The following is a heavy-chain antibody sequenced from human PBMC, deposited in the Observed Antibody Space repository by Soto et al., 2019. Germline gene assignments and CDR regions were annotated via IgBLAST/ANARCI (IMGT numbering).Heavy chain of an antibody. CDR2: ISSSSSTI. CDR1: GFTFSSYS. D-gene: IGHD3-22*01. CDR3: ARVWGHSSGYYYTRGHGMDV. Sequence: EVQLVESGGGLVQPGGSLRLSCAASGFTFSSYSMNWVRQAPGKGLEWVSYISSSSSTIYYADSVKGRFTISRDNAKNSLYLQMNSLRDEDTAVYYCARVWGHSSGYYYTRGHGMDVWGQGTTVTVSS. J-gene: IGHJ6*02. V-gene: IGHV3-48*02.